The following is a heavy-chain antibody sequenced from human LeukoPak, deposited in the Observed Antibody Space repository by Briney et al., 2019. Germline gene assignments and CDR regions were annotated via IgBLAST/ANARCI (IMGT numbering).Heavy chain of an antibody. J-gene: IGHJ4*02. Sequence: GGSLRLSCAASGFTFSSYSMNWVRQAPGKGLEWVSSISSSSNYIHYADSVKGRFTISRDNAKNSLYLQMNSLRAEDTAVYYCARGLSESYQLLPDWGQGTLVTVSS. CDR2: ISSSSNYI. CDR1: GFTFSSYS. CDR3: ARGLSESYQLLPD. D-gene: IGHD2-2*01. V-gene: IGHV3-21*01.